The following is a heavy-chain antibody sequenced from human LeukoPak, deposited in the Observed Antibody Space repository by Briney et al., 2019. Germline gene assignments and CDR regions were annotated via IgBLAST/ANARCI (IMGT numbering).Heavy chain of an antibody. J-gene: IGHJ4*02. Sequence: SETLSLTCTVSGGSSSSYYWSWIRQPPGKGLEWIGYIYYRGGTNYNPSLESRVTISGDTSKNEFSLKLTSVTAADTAVYYCARGRLIVAPGVYYFEYWGQGTLVAVSS. D-gene: IGHD5-12*01. CDR3: ARGRLIVAPGVYYFEY. V-gene: IGHV4-59*08. CDR1: GGSSSSYY. CDR2: IYYRGGT.